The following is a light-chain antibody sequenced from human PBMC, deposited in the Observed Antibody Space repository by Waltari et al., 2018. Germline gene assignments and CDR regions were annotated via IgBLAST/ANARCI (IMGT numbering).Light chain of an antibody. CDR3: MQGTHWPRT. V-gene: IGKV2-30*01. Sequence: DVVMTQSPLSLPVTLGQPASISCRSSQSLLYSDGYTYLNWFQQRPGQSPRRLIYKVSYRDPEVPDRFSGSGSGTDFTLKISRVEAEDVGVYYCMQGTHWPRTFGQGTKVEIK. J-gene: IGKJ1*01. CDR2: KVS. CDR1: QSLLYSDGYTY.